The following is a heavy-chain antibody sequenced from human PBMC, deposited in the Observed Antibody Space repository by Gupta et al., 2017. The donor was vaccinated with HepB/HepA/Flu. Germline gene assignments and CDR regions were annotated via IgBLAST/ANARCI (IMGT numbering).Heavy chain of an antibody. V-gene: IGHV3-48*02. CDR3: AREGALYSGNSYAQRAFDI. CDR1: GFTFYSYT. J-gene: IGHJ3*02. Sequence: DVQLVESGGGLVQPGGSLRLSCAASGFTFYSYTIHWVRQAPGRGLEWLSLIVPSSEKIFYTDSVRGRFTISRDNARNLVYLQMNNLRDEDTAVYFCAREGALYSGNSYAQRAFDIWGQGTLVTVSS. D-gene: IGHD5-12*01. CDR2: IVPSSEKI.